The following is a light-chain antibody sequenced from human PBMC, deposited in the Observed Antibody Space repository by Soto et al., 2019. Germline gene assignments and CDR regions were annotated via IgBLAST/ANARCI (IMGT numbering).Light chain of an antibody. CDR2: GAS. V-gene: IGKV3-20*01. CDR3: QQYGTSPGLFT. J-gene: IGKJ3*01. CDR1: QSVSSNY. Sequence: EIVLTQSPGTLSLSPGERATLSCRASQSVSSNYLAWYQQKPGQAPRLLIYGASSRATGIPDRFSGSGSGTDFTLTINRLEPEDFAVYFCQQYGTSPGLFTFGPGTKVDMK.